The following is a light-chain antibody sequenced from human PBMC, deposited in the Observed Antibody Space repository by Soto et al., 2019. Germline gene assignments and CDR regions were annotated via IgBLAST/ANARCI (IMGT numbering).Light chain of an antibody. CDR1: QSFSSN. J-gene: IGKJ4*01. CDR3: QQYNNWPLT. Sequence: EIVMTQSPATLSVSPGERATLSCRASQSFSSNLAWYQHKPGQAPRLLIFGASTRATGIPARFSGSGSGTEFTPTISSLQSEDFAIYYCQQYNNWPLTFGGGTKVEIK. CDR2: GAS. V-gene: IGKV3-15*01.